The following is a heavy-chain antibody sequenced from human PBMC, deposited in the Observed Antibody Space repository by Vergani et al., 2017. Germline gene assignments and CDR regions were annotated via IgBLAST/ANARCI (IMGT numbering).Heavy chain of an antibody. CDR1: GFTFSSYG. Sequence: QVQLVESGGGVVQPGRSLRLSCAASGFTFSSYGMHWVRQAPGKGLEWVAVISYDGSNKYYADSVKGRFTISRDNSKNTLYLQMNSLRAEDTAVYYCAKDGLFGINYYYYYGMDVWGQGTTVTVSS. J-gene: IGHJ6*02. V-gene: IGHV3-30*18. CDR2: ISYDGSNK. D-gene: IGHD2-21*01. CDR3: AKDGLFGINYYYYYGMDV.